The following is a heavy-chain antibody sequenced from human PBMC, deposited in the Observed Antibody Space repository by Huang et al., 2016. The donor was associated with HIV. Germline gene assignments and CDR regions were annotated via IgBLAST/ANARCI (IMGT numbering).Heavy chain of an antibody. CDR2: IYYSGIT. J-gene: IGHJ4*02. V-gene: IGHV4-39*02. CDR3: ARLPGSITMIRGVITDPY. D-gene: IGHD3-10*01. CDR1: GGSIRSDNYY. Sequence: QLQLQESGPGLVKPSESLSLTCTVSGGSIRSDNYYWGWIRQPPGKGLEWIGSIYYSGITYDNPSRKRRVTITVDTSKDHFSLRMRSVTAADTAVYYCARLPGSITMIRGVITDPYWGQGTLVTVSS.